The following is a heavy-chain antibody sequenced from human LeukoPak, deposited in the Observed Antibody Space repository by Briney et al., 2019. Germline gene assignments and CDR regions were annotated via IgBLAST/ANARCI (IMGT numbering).Heavy chain of an antibody. CDR2: INHSGST. J-gene: IGHJ4*02. CDR1: GGSFSGYY. CDR3: ARHIGDFDY. V-gene: IGHV4-34*01. D-gene: IGHD3-10*01. Sequence: SETLSLTCAVYGGSFSGYYWSWIRQPPGKGLEWIGEINHSGSTNHNPSLKSRVTISVDTSKNQFSLKLSSVTAADTAVYYCARHIGDFDYWGQGTLVTVSS.